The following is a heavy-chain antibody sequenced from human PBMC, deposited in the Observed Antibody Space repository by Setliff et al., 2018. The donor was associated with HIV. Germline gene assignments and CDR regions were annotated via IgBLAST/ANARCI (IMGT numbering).Heavy chain of an antibody. J-gene: IGHJ4*02. CDR3: AGQKRGGRTVMTRGAFDA. CDR1: GGSISSSY. D-gene: IGHD3-16*01. V-gene: IGHV4-59*08. Sequence: SETLSLTCTVSGGSISSSYWRWIRQPPGKGLEWIGYIYYSGSTNHNPSLKSRVTISVDTSKNQFSLELRSVTATETAVFYCAGQKRGGRTVMTRGAFDAWGQGTLVTVSS. CDR2: IYYSGST.